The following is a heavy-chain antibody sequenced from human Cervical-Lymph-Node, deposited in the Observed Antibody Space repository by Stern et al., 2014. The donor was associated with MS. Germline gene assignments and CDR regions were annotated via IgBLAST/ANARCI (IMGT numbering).Heavy chain of an antibody. CDR2: INTFGST. Sequence: VQLEESGPGKVKPSETLSLTCSVSGGSISSYYCSWVRQTAGKGLEWIGRINTFGSTNFNTSLRSRLTMSVYTSKTQFSLKLKSVTAADTAVYYCARGVLGFGEFPYGMDVWGQGTTVTVSS. CDR3: ARGVLGFGEFPYGMDV. J-gene: IGHJ6*02. D-gene: IGHD3-10*01. V-gene: IGHV4-4*07. CDR1: GGSISSYY.